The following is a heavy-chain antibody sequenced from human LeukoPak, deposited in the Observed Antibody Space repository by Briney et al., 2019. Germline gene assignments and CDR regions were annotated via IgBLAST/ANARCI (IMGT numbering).Heavy chain of an antibody. CDR2: MNPNSGNT. CDR1: GYTFTSYD. Sequence: ASVKVSCKASGYTFTSYDINWVRQATGQGLEWMGWMNPNSGNTGYAQKFQGRVTITRNTSISTAYMELSSLRSEDTAVYCCAIAPDDSGSYLEYWGQGTLCTVSS. CDR3: AIAPDDSGSYLEY. D-gene: IGHD1-26*01. J-gene: IGHJ4*02. V-gene: IGHV1-8*01.